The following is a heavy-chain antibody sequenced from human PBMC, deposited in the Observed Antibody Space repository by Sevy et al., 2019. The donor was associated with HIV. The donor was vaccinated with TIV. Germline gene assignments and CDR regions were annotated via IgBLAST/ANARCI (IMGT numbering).Heavy chain of an antibody. CDR1: GFTFDDYA. CDR2: IGWNTGFI. Sequence: GGSLSLSCAASGFTFDDYAMHWVRQAPGKGLEWVSGIGWNTGFIAYADSVMGRFTISRDNAKNSLYLQMNSLRAEDTALYYCVKDMDPRYVYYYMDVWGKGTTVTVSS. J-gene: IGHJ6*03. D-gene: IGHD5-12*01. V-gene: IGHV3-9*01. CDR3: VKDMDPRYVYYYMDV.